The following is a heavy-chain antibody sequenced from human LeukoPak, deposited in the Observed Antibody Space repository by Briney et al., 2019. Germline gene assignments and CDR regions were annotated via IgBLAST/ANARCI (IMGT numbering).Heavy chain of an antibody. CDR3: ARDPRYHTY. CDR1: GFTFSSYW. J-gene: IGHJ4*02. Sequence: GGSLRLSCAASGFTFSSYWMSWVRQAPGKGLEWVANIKPDESEKYNVDSVKGRFTISRDNAKNSLYLQMTSLRAEDTAVYYCARDPRYHTYWGQGTLVTVSS. V-gene: IGHV3-7*01. CDR2: IKPDESEK. D-gene: IGHD1-26*01.